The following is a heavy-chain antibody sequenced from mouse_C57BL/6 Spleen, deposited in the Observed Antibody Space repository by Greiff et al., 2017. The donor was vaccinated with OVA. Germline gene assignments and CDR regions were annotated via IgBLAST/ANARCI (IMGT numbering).Heavy chain of an antibody. CDR1: GFSLTSYA. V-gene: IGHV2-9-1*01. D-gene: IGHD1-1*01. Sequence: VHLVESGPGLVAPSQSLSITCTVSGFSLTSYAISWVRQPPGKGLEWLGVIWTGGGTNYNSALKSRLSISKDNSKSQVFLKMNSLQTDDTARYYCARNWDTTVVAPFAYWGQGTLVTVSA. CDR3: ARNWDTTVVAPFAY. J-gene: IGHJ3*01. CDR2: IWTGGGT.